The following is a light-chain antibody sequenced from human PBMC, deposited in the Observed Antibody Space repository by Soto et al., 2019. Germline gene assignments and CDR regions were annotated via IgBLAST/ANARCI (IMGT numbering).Light chain of an antibody. CDR3: AAWDDSLNGVV. V-gene: IGLV1-44*01. CDR2: DKN. J-gene: IGLJ2*01. Sequence: QAVVTQPPSTSGTPGQRVTISCSGSSSNIGSNIVNWYQQFPGTAPKLLIYDKNQRPSGVPDRFSGSKSGTSASLAISGLQSEDEADYYCAAWDDSLNGVVFGGGTKLTVL. CDR1: SSNIGSNI.